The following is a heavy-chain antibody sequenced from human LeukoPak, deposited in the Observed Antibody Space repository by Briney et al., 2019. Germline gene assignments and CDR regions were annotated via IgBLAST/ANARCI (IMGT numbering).Heavy chain of an antibody. D-gene: IGHD1-26*01. J-gene: IGHJ5*02. CDR3: ARDEAVTGARWFDP. V-gene: IGHV4-59*12. Sequence: KPSESLSLTCTVSGGSISSYYWSWIRQPPGKGLEWIGEIYHSGNTNYNPSLKSRVTISVDKSNNHFSLRLTSATPADTAMYYCARDEAVTGARWFDPWGQGTLVTVSS. CDR1: GGSISSYY. CDR2: IYHSGNT.